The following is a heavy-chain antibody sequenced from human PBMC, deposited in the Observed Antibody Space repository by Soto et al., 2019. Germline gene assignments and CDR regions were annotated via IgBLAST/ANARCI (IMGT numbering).Heavy chain of an antibody. CDR1: GFTFSSYA. V-gene: IGHV3-33*01. CDR2: IWYDGSTK. J-gene: IGHJ3*02. D-gene: IGHD1-26*01. Sequence: QVHLVESGGGVVQPGKSLRLSCAASGFTFSSYAMHWVRQAPGKGLEWVSIIWYDGSTKYYADSVKGRFTISRDNSKNTLFLQMNSLRAEDTAVSYCARSGRWGYDPFGIWGQGTMVTVSS. CDR3: ARSGRWGYDPFGI.